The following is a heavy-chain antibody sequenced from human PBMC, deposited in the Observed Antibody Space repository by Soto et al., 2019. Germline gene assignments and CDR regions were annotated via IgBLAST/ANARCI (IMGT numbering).Heavy chain of an antibody. Sequence: SLELACAASGFTFDDYAVHWVLQAPGKGLEWVSGISWNSGSIGYADSVKGRFTISRDNAKNSLYLQMNSLRAEDTALYYCARPASASYYYMDVWGKGTTVTVSS. CDR1: GFTFDDYA. CDR2: ISWNSGSI. V-gene: IGHV3-9*01. D-gene: IGHD6-25*01. J-gene: IGHJ6*03. CDR3: ARPASASYYYMDV.